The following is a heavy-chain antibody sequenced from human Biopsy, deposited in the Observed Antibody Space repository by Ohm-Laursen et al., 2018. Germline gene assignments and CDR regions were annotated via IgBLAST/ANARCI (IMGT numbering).Heavy chain of an antibody. CDR3: AKDRYNYTPIGGFSMDV. V-gene: IGHV3-66*01. Sequence: SLRLSCAASKFTVRTNSMSWVRLAPGKGLEWVSVIYAGATTYYPDSVKGRFTISRDNSKNTLYLQMSSLRAEDTAVYYCAKDRYNYTPIGGFSMDVWGQGTTVTVSS. J-gene: IGHJ6*02. D-gene: IGHD5-18*01. CDR1: KFTVRTNS. CDR2: IYAGATT.